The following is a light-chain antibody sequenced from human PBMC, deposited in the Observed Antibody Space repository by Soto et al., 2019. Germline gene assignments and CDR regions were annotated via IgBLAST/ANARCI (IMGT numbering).Light chain of an antibody. CDR2: DVS. J-gene: IGLJ2*01. V-gene: IGLV2-14*01. CDR1: SSDVGGYNY. Sequence: QSVPTQPASVSGSPGQSITISCTGTSSDVGGYNYVSWYQQHPGKVPKVMIYDVSNRPSGVSNRFSGSKSGNTASLTISGLQAEDEADYYCSSYTITNTLVFGGGTKLTVL. CDR3: SSYTITNTLV.